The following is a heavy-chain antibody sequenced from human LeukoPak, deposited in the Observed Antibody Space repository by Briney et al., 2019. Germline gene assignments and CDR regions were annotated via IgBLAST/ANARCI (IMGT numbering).Heavy chain of an antibody. D-gene: IGHD3-10*01. CDR1: GFRFTNYW. CDR2: IYPRDSDT. CDR3: ARYSSGHYFDY. J-gene: IGHJ4*02. Sequence: GESLKISCKGSGFRFTNYWIGWVRQMPGKGLEWMGIIYPRDSDTKYSPSFQGQVTISADKSISATYLQWTSLKASDTAMYYCARYSSGHYFDYWGQGTLVTVSS. V-gene: IGHV5-51*01.